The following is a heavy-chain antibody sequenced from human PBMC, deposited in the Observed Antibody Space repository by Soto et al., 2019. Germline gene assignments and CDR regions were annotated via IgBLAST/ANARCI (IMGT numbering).Heavy chain of an antibody. D-gene: IGHD3-22*01. J-gene: IGHJ3*02. CDR3: ARGDYYDNSGPFSDAFDI. V-gene: IGHV3-7*04. CDR2: IKPDGSEK. Sequence: MTLSCGAWELSSSSCSMCRLIKNTGKGLEWVANIKPDGSEKWYVDSVKGRFTISRDNAKNSLYLQMNSLRAEDTAVYYCARGDYYDNSGPFSDAFDIWGQGTMVTVSS. CDR1: ELSSSSCS.